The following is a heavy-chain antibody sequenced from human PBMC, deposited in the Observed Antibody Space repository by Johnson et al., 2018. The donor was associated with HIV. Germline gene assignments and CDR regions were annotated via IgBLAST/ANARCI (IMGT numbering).Heavy chain of an antibody. CDR2: ISYDGSNK. D-gene: IGHD3-22*01. CDR1: GFTFSSYA. V-gene: IGHV3-30*14. J-gene: IGHJ3*02. Sequence: VQLVESRGGVVQPGRSLRLSCAASGFTFSSYAMHWVRQAPGKGLEWVAVISYDGSNKYYADSVKGRFTISRDNSKNTLYLQMNSLRAEDTAVYYCARDDTMMHGFDIWGQGTMVTVSS. CDR3: ARDDTMMHGFDI.